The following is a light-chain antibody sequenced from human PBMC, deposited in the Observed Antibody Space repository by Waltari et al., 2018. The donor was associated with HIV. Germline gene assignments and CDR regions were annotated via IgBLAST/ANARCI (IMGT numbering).Light chain of an antibody. J-gene: IGLJ2*01. CDR3: AAWDDSLSGVV. CDR1: SSNIGSNY. V-gene: IGLV1-47*01. Sequence: QSVLTQPPSASGTPGQRVTISCSGSSSNIGSNYVYWYQQLQGTAPKLLIYRNNQRPSGVPDRFSGSKSGTSASLAISGLRSEDEADYYCAAWDDSLSGVVIGGGTKLTVL. CDR2: RNN.